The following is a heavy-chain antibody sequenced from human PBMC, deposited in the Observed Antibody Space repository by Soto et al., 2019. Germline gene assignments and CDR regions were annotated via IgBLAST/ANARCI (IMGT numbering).Heavy chain of an antibody. CDR2: IYYSGST. CDR1: GGSISSGGYY. J-gene: IGHJ5*02. V-gene: IGHV4-31*03. CDR3: ARAGRGLHCRSTSCYGNWFDP. D-gene: IGHD2-2*01. Sequence: QVQLQESGPGLVKPSQTLSLTCTVSGGSISSGGYYWSWIRQHPGKGLEWIGYIYYSGSTYYNPSLKSRVTISVDTSKNQFSLKLSSVTAADTAVYYCARAGRGLHCRSTSCYGNWFDPWGQGTLVTVSS.